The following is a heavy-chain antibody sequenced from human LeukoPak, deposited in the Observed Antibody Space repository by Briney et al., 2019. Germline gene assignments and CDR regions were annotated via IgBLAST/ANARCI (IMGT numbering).Heavy chain of an antibody. CDR3: ARDIVVGTTVNWFDP. J-gene: IGHJ5*02. V-gene: IGHV4-4*07. Sequence: SETLSLTCTVSGGSISSYYWSWIRQPAGKGLEWIGRIYTSGSTNCNPSLKSRVTMSVDTSKNQLSLKLSSVTAADTAVYYCARDIVVGTTVNWFDPWGQGTLVTVSS. D-gene: IGHD1-26*01. CDR1: GGSISSYY. CDR2: IYTSGST.